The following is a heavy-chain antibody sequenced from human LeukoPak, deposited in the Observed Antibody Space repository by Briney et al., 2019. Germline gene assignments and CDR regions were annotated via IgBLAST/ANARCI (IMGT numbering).Heavy chain of an antibody. Sequence: GGSLRLPCAASGFTFSSYAMSWVRQAPGKGLEWVSAISGSGGSTYYADSVKGRFTISRDNSKNTLYLQMNSLRAEDTAVYYCARSMVTVFDAFDIWGQGTMVTVSS. V-gene: IGHV3-23*01. CDR3: ARSMVTVFDAFDI. J-gene: IGHJ3*02. D-gene: IGHD5-18*01. CDR1: GFTFSSYA. CDR2: ISGSGGST.